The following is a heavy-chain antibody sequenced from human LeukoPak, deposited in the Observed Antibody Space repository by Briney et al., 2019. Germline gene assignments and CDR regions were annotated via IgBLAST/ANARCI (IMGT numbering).Heavy chain of an antibody. CDR2: ISGSGGST. J-gene: IGHJ4*02. CDR3: AKNPRYFDWLLLPADFDY. D-gene: IGHD3-9*01. CDR1: GFTFSSYA. V-gene: IGHV3-23*01. Sequence: GESLKISCAASGFTFSSYAMSWVRQAPGKGLEWVSAISGSGGSTYYADSVKGRFTISRDNSKNTLYLQMNSLRAEDTAVYYCAKNPRYFDWLLLPADFDYWGQGTLVTVSS.